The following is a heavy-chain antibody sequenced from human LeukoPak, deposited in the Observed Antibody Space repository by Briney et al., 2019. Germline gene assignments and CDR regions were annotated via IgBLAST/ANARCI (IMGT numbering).Heavy chain of an antibody. J-gene: IGHJ4*02. V-gene: IGHV4-39*07. CDR3: ARGDELLSPIDY. CDR1: GGSISSSSYY. Sequence: SETLSLTCTVSGGSISSSSYYWGWIRQPPGKGLEWIGSIYYSGSTYYNPSLKSRVTISVDTSKNQFSLKLSSVTAADTAVYYCARGDELLSPIDYWGQGTLVTVSS. D-gene: IGHD2-2*01. CDR2: IYYSGST.